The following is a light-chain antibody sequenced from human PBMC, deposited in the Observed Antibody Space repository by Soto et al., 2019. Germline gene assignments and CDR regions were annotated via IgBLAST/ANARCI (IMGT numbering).Light chain of an antibody. CDR1: SSDVGGYNF. CDR2: EVT. CDR3: SSYTTSSTLV. Sequence: QSALTQPASVSGSPGQSITISCTGTSSDVGGYNFVSWYQQHPGKAPKLMIFEVTSRPSGVSNRFSGSKSGNTASLTISGLQPEDEAYYYCSSYTTSSTLVFGTGTKVTVL. J-gene: IGLJ1*01. V-gene: IGLV2-14*03.